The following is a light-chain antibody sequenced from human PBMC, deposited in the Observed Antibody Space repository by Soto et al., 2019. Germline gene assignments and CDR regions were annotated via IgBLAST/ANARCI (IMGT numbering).Light chain of an antibody. Sequence: EIVMTQSPATLSISRGEPATLSSRASQSVSSNLAWYQQKPGQAPRLLIYGASTRATGIPARFSGSGSGTEFTLTIGSLQSEDFAVYYCQQYNNWPRTFGQGTKVDIK. CDR2: GAS. CDR3: QQYNNWPRT. CDR1: QSVSSN. V-gene: IGKV3-15*01. J-gene: IGKJ1*01.